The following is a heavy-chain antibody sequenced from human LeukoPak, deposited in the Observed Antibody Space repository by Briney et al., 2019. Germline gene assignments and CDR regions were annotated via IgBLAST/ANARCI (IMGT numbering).Heavy chain of an antibody. Sequence: GGSLRLSCAASGFTFSSYSMNWVRQAPGKGLEWVSSISSSSSYIYYADSVKGRFTISGDNAKNSLYLQMNSLRAEDTAVYYCARVLGYYYYYGMDVWGQGTTVTVSS. CDR1: GFTFSSYS. CDR3: ARVLGYYYYYGMDV. V-gene: IGHV3-21*01. J-gene: IGHJ6*02. CDR2: ISSSSSYI.